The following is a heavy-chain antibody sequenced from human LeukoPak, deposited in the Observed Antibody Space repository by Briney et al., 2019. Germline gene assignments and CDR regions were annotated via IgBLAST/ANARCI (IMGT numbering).Heavy chain of an antibody. CDR3: AKGYFDWLPPSGYYYYYMDV. Sequence: ASVKVSCKASEYTFTGYYIHWVRQAPGQGLEWMGWIDPNTGDSNYVQKFQGRVTMTRDTSISTAYMELSRLRSEDTAVYYCAKGYFDWLPPSGYYYYYMDVWGKGTTVTISS. CDR2: IDPNTGDS. J-gene: IGHJ6*03. D-gene: IGHD3-9*01. V-gene: IGHV1-2*02. CDR1: EYTFTGYY.